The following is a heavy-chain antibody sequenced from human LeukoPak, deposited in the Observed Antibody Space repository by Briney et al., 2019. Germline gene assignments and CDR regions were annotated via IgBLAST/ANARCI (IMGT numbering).Heavy chain of an antibody. CDR2: IYHSGST. V-gene: IGHV4-30-2*01. Sequence: SETLSLTCTVSGGSISSGGYYWSWIRQPPGKGLEWIGYIYHSGSTYYNPSLKSRVTISVDTSKNQFSLKLSSVTAADTAVYYCARVAAAGTRTGIDYWGQGTLVTVSS. D-gene: IGHD6-13*01. CDR1: GGSISSGGYY. CDR3: ARVAAAGTRTGIDY. J-gene: IGHJ4*02.